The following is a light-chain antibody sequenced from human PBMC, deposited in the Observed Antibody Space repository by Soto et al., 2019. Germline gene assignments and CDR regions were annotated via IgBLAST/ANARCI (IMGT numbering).Light chain of an antibody. CDR3: QHYTLYPWT. CDR1: QSISSW. Sequence: DIQMTQSPSTLSASVGDRVTITCRASQSISSWLAWYQQKPGKAPKLLIYAASSLESGVPSRFSGSGSGTEFTLTISSLQPDDFATYYCQHYTLYPWTFGQGTKVEIQ. J-gene: IGKJ1*01. CDR2: AAS. V-gene: IGKV1-5*01.